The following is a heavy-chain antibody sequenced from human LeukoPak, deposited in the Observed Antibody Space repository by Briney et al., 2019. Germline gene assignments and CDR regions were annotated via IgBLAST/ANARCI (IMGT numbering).Heavy chain of an antibody. D-gene: IGHD3-16*01. CDR3: ARYGGATMGGVVY. Sequence: SQTLSLTCAISGDSVSSNSAAWNWIRQSPSRGLEWLGRTYYRSKWYNDYAVSVKSRITINPDTSKNQFSLQLSSVTAADTAVYYGARYGGATMGGVVYWGQGTLVTVSS. CDR1: GDSVSSNSAA. CDR2: TYYRSKWYN. V-gene: IGHV6-1*01. J-gene: IGHJ4*02.